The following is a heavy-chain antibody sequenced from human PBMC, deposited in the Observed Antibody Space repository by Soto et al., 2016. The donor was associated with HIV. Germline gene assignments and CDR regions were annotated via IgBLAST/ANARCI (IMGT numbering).Heavy chain of an antibody. CDR3: ARDNGGWVLEWFLDY. V-gene: IGHV3-33*01. CDR2: IWYDGSNK. J-gene: IGHJ4*02. D-gene: IGHD3-3*01. Sequence: VQLVEPGGGVVQPGRSLRLSCAASGFTFSSYGMHWVRQAPGKGLEWVAVIWYDGSNKYYADSVKGRFTISRDNSKNTLYLQMNSLRAEDTAVYYCARDNGGWVLEWFLDYWGQGTWSPSPQ. CDR1: GFTFSSYG.